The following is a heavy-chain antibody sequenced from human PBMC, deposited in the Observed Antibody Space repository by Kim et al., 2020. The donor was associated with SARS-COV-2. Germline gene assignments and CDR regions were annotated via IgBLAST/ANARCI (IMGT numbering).Heavy chain of an antibody. CDR1: GFNFSSYA. J-gene: IGHJ3*02. CDR3: AKGHWGEPFDI. CDR2: ISGSGGST. Sequence: GGSLRLSCAASGFNFSSYAMSWVRQAPGKGLEWVSGISGSGGSTFYVDSVKGRFTLSRDNSKNTVHLQMNRLRAEDTAIYYCAKGHWGEPFDIWGQGTMVTVSS. D-gene: IGHD7-27*01. V-gene: IGHV3-23*01.